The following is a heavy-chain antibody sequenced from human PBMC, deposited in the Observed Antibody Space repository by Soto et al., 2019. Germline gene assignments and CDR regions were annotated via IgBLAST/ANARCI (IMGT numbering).Heavy chain of an antibody. CDR1: GFIFSDYA. CDR3: AKDPSTGYADY. J-gene: IGHJ4*02. D-gene: IGHD3-9*01. V-gene: IGHV3-23*01. Sequence: GGSLRLSCAASGFIFSDYAMSWVRQAPGKGLQWVSTISSGGDTTHYAVSVMGRFTISRDNSKSTMYLQMNSLRAEDTAVYYCAKDPSTGYADYWGQGTLVNV. CDR2: ISSGGDTT.